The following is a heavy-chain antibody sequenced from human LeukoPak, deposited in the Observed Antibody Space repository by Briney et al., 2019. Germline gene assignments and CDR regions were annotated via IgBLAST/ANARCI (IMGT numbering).Heavy chain of an antibody. D-gene: IGHD2-15*01. Sequence: GTSVKVSCKASGYTFSRYGISWVRQAPGQGLEWMGWISAYNGDKNSAQKFQGRVTMTTDTSTSTAYMELRSLRSDDTAVYHCARSIVVLAATPGAFDIWGQGTMVTVAS. CDR1: GYTFSRYG. CDR3: ARSIVVLAATPGAFDI. CDR2: ISAYNGDK. V-gene: IGHV1-18*01. J-gene: IGHJ3*02.